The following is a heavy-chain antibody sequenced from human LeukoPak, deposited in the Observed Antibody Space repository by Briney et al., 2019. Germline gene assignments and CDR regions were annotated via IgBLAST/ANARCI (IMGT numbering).Heavy chain of an antibody. CDR3: ARDEGQQWLAIDY. CDR1: GFTFSSYE. D-gene: IGHD6-19*01. J-gene: IGHJ4*02. Sequence: GGSLRLSCAASGFTFSSYEMNWVRQAPGKGLEWVSSISSSSSYIYYADSVKGRFTISRDNAKNSLYLQMNSLRAEDTAVYYCARDEGQQWLAIDYWGQGTLVTVSS. V-gene: IGHV3-21*04. CDR2: ISSSSSYI.